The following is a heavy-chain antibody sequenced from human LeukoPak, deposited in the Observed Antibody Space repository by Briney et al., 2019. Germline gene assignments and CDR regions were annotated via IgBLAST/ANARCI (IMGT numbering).Heavy chain of an antibody. Sequence: SETLSLTCTVSGGSISSYYWSWIRQPPGKGLEWIGYIYYSGSTNYNPSLKSRVTISVDTSKNQFSLKLSSVTAADTAVYYCARVSRGYSYGFDYWGQGTLVTVSS. V-gene: IGHV4-59*01. D-gene: IGHD5-18*01. CDR1: GGSISSYY. CDR2: IYYSGST. J-gene: IGHJ4*02. CDR3: ARVSRGYSYGFDY.